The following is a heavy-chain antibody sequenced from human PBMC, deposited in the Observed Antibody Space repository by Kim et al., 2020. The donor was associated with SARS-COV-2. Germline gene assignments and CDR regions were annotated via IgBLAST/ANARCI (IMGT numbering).Heavy chain of an antibody. CDR2: ISWNSGSI. CDR1: GFTFDDYA. J-gene: IGHJ4*03. Sequence: GGSLRLSCAASGFTFDDYAMHWVRQAPGKGLEWVSGISWNSGSIDYADSVKGRFTISRDNAKNSLYLQMNSLRAEDTALYYCAKGRGYSCSGYGIDYLGHGTLVTVSP. CDR3: AKGRGYSCSGYGIDY. V-gene: IGHV3-9*01. D-gene: IGHD6-13*01.